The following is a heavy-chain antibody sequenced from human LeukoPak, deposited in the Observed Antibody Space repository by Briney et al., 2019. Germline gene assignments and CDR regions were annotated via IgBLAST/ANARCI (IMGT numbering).Heavy chain of an antibody. V-gene: IGHV4-4*07. D-gene: IGHD3-10*01. CDR2: IYTSGST. J-gene: IGHJ4*02. CDR3: ARIMVRGVTPDY. Sequence: SETLSLACTVSGGSISSYYWSWIWQPAGKGLEWIGRIYTSGSTNYNPSLKSRVTMSVDTSKNQFSLKLSSVTAADTAVYYCARIMVRGVTPDYWGQGTLVTVSS. CDR1: GGSISSYY.